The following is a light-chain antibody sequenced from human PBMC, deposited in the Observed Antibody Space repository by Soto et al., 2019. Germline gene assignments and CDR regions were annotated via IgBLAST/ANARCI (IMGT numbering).Light chain of an antibody. CDR1: SANIGNNF. CDR3: VSWDDSLSGLV. J-gene: IGLJ1*01. V-gene: IGLV1-47*02. Sequence: QSVLTQPPSASGTPGQRVTISCSGSSANIGNNFVCWYQQLPGTAPKLLIYSNNQRPSGVPARFSGSKSGTSASLAISGLRSEDEGDYYCVSWDDSLSGLVFGTGTKLTVL. CDR2: SNN.